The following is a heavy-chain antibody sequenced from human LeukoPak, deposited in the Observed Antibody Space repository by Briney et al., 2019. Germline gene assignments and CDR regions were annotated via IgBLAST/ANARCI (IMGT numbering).Heavy chain of an antibody. CDR1: GFTFTDYA. V-gene: IGHV3-23*01. CDR3: ARLEYSYGYGPYYYYYMDV. Sequence: PGGSLRLSCAASGFTFTDYAMSWVRQAPGAGLEWVSAISGIANAIFYASSVKGRFTISRDNAKNSLYLQMNSLRAEDTAAYYCARLEYSYGYGPYYYYYMDVWGKGTTVTVSS. J-gene: IGHJ6*03. D-gene: IGHD5-18*01. CDR2: ISGIANAI.